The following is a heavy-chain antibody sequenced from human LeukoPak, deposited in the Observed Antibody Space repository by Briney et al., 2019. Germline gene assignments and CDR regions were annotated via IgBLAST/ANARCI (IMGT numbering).Heavy chain of an antibody. V-gene: IGHV1-2*02. CDR1: GYTFTGYC. CDR2: INPNSGGT. J-gene: IGHJ4*02. D-gene: IGHD4-17*01. CDR3: ARAYGDHVDY. Sequence: ASVKVSCKASGYTFTGYCMHWVRQAPGQGLEWMGWINPNSGGTNYAQKFQGRVTMTRDTSISTAYMELSRVTSDDTAVYYCARAYGDHVDYWGQGTLVTVSS.